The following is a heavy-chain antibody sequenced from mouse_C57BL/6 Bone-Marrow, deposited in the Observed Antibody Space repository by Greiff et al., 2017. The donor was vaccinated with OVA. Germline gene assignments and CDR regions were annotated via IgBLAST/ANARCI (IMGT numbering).Heavy chain of an antibody. CDR1: GYTFTSYW. CDR3: AREERWFPYYVDY. J-gene: IGHJ2*01. Sequence: QVQLKQPGAELVRPGSSVKLSCKASGYTFTSYWMHWVKQRPIQGLEWIGNIDPSDSETHYNQKFKDKATLTVDKSSSTAYMQLSSLTSEDSAVYYCAREERWFPYYVDYWGQGTTLTVSS. V-gene: IGHV1-52*01. CDR2: IDPSDSET. D-gene: IGHD2-3*01.